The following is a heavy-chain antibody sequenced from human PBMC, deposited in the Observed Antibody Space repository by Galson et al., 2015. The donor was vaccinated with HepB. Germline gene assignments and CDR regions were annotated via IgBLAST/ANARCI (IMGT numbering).Heavy chain of an antibody. D-gene: IGHD1-26*01. Sequence: SVKVSCKASGNTFTSYYMHWVRQAPGQGLEWMGIINPSGGSTSYAQKFQGRVTMTRDTSTSTVYMELSSLRSEDTAVYYCARDRGKWELLGAFDIWGQGTMVTVSS. CDR1: GNTFTSYY. J-gene: IGHJ3*02. CDR3: ARDRGKWELLGAFDI. V-gene: IGHV1-46*01. CDR2: INPSGGST.